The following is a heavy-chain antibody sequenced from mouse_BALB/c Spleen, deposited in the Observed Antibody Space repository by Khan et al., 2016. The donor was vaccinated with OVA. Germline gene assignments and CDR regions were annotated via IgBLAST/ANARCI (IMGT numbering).Heavy chain of an antibody. CDR3: AGGRAY. D-gene: IGHD3-3*01. Sequence: EVQLQESGPGLVKPSQSLSLTCTVTGYSITSDYAWNWIRQFPGNKLEWMGYICYSGRTSYTPSLKSRISITRDTSKNQFFLQLNSVTTEDTATYYCAGGRAYWGQGTLVTVSA. V-gene: IGHV3-2*02. J-gene: IGHJ3*01. CDR1: GYSITSDYA. CDR2: ICYSGRT.